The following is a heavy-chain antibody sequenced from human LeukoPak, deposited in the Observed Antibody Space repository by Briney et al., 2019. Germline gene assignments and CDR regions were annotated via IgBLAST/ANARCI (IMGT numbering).Heavy chain of an antibody. Sequence: ASVKVSCKASGYTFTSYAMHWVRQAPGQRLEWMGWINAGNGNTKYSQKFQGRVTITRDTSASTAYMELSSQRSEDTAVYYCARESLERRYWFDPWGQGTLVTVSS. CDR2: INAGNGNT. CDR1: GYTFTSYA. CDR3: ARESLERRYWFDP. D-gene: IGHD1-1*01. J-gene: IGHJ5*02. V-gene: IGHV1-3*01.